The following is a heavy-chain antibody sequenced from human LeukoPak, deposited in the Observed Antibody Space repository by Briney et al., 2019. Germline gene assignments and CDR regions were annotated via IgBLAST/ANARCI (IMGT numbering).Heavy chain of an antibody. J-gene: IGHJ4*02. CDR1: EFTFSSDW. D-gene: IGHD3-22*01. V-gene: IGHV3-7*01. Sequence: GGSLRLSCAASEFTFSSDWMSWVRQAPGKGLEWVASINQGGSEKYYVDSVKGRFTISRDNAKNSLYLQMNSLRGEDTAVYYCARAMNWGQGTLVTVSS. CDR2: INQGGSEK. CDR3: ARAMN.